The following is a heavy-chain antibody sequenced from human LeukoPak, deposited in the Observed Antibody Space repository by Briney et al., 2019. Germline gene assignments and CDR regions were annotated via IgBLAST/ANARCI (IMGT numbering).Heavy chain of an antibody. CDR2: IYSGGST. D-gene: IGHD7-27*01. V-gene: IGHV3-53*01. J-gene: IGHJ4*02. Sequence: GGSLRLSCAASGFTVSSNYMCWVRQAPGKGLEWVSVIYSGGSTYYADSVKGRFTISRDNSKNTLYLQMNSLRAEDTAVYYCARGLWYWGPDYWGQGTLVTVSS. CDR3: ARGLWYWGPDY. CDR1: GFTVSSNY.